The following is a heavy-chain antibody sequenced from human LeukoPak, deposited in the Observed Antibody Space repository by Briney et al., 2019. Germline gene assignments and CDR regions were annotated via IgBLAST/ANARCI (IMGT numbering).Heavy chain of an antibody. CDR1: GGSFSGYY. V-gene: IGHV4-34*01. J-gene: IGHJ5*02. CDR2: INHSGST. Sequence: PSETLSLTCAVYGGSFSGYYWSWIRQPPGKGLEWIGEINHSGSTNYNPSLKSRVTISVDTSKNQFSLKLSSVTAADTAVYYCARRGTSIFGVVIRARRFDPWGQGTLVTVSS. D-gene: IGHD3-3*01. CDR3: ARRGTSIFGVVIRARRFDP.